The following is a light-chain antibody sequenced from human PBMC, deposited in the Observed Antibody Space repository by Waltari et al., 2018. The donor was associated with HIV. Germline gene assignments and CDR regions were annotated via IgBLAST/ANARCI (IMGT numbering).Light chain of an antibody. V-gene: IGLV1-47*01. CDR1: SSNIGSTY. Sequence: QSVLIQPPSASGTPGQRVTISCSGSSSNIGSTYVHWYQQPPGTAPKLLIYMSGQRPSRGPDRFSESKSGTSASLAISGLRSEDEAEYYCAAWDDSLSATVFGGGTKLTVL. CDR2: MSG. CDR3: AAWDDSLSATV. J-gene: IGLJ2*01.